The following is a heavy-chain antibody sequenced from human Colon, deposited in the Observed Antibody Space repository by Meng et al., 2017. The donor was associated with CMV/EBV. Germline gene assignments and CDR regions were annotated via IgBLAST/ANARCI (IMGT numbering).Heavy chain of an antibody. CDR1: GFTFNSYA. D-gene: IGHD6-13*01. CDR2: TSFDGSNR. Sequence: GGSLRLSCTASGFTFNSYAMHWVRQAPGKGPEYVALTSFDGSNRFYAPSVKGRFTISRDNSRNTLYLQMNSLRIDDTATYFCAKLRGLASAGTPFDDWGQGTLVTVSS. CDR3: AKLRGLASAGTPFDD. V-gene: IGHV3-30*01. J-gene: IGHJ4*02.